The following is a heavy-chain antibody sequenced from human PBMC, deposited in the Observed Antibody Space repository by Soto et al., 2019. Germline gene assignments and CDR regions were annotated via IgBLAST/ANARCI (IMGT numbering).Heavy chain of an antibody. CDR2: INHGGST. V-gene: IGHV4-34*01. Sequence: QMQLQQWGAGLLKPSETLSLTCAVYGGSLSGYYWSWIRQPPGKGLECIGEINHGGSTNYNPSLKSGVTISLDTSKNQFCLKLSSVTATGTGMYYRANYHFFRLGELSLREGFGPWGQATLVTVSS. CDR1: GGSLSGYY. D-gene: IGHD3-16*02. J-gene: IGHJ5*02. CDR3: ANYHFFRLGELSLREGFGP.